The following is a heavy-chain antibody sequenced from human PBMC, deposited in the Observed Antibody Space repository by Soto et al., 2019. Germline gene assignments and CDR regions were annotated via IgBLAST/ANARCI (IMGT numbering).Heavy chain of an antibody. CDR3: TADQFVLDSNHVGSVAY. J-gene: IGHJ4*01. V-gene: IGHV3-74*01. Sequence: EVQLVESGGGLGQPGGSLRLSCAASGFTFSSYWMYWVRQAPGKGLVWVSRINSDGSSTNYADSVKGRFTISRDNAKNTLFLLMYSLRADDTAVYYCTADQFVLDSNHVGSVAYWGRGTLVTVSP. CDR1: GFTFSSYW. D-gene: IGHD3-3*01. CDR2: INSDGSST.